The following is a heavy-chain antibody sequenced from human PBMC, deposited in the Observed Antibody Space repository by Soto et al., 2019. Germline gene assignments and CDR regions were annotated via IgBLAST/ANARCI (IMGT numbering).Heavy chain of an antibody. J-gene: IGHJ4*02. V-gene: IGHV3-21*01. CDR1: GFTFSSYS. Sequence: EVQLVESGGGLVKPGGSLRLSCAASGFTFSSYSMNWVRQAPGKGLEWVSSIFISSSYIYYADSVKGRFTISRVNAKNSLYLQMNSLRADDTAVYYCARVPYGGSYWREFDYWGQGTLVTVSS. CDR3: ARVPYGGSYWREFDY. D-gene: IGHD1-26*01. CDR2: IFISSSYI.